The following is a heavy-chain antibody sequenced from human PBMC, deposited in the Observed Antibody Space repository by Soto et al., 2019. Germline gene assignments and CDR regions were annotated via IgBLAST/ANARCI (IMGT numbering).Heavy chain of an antibody. D-gene: IGHD6-19*01. CDR3: ARHYSSGSRNWFDS. CDR2: IYYSGST. CDR1: GGSINSSSYF. Sequence: SETLSLTCSVSGGSINSSSYFWGWVRQPPGKGLEWIGSIYYSGSTYYNPSLRSRVTISVDTSKNQFSLKLSSVTAADTAVFYCARHYSSGSRNWFDSWGQGTLVTVSS. J-gene: IGHJ5*01. V-gene: IGHV4-39*01.